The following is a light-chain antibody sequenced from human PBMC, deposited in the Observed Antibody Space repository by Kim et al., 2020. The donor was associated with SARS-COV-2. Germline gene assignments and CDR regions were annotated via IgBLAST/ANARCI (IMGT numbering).Light chain of an antibody. CDR2: DVI. V-gene: IGLV2-14*04. CDR3: SSYTSSSTYV. CDR1: SSDVGGYNH. J-gene: IGLJ1*01. Sequence: GQSVPISCPGTSSDVGGYNHVSWYQQHPGKAPKLMIYDVIKRPSGVSNRFSGSKSGNTASLTISGLQAEDEADYYCSSYTSSSTYVFGTGTKVTAL.